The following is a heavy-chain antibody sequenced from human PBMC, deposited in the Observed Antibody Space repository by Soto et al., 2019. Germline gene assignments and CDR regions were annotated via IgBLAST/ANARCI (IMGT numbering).Heavy chain of an antibody. V-gene: IGHV3-11*01. CDR3: AGYLGYSARDGYFAY. D-gene: IGHD3-22*01. CDR1: GFPFSDYY. Sequence: QVQLVESGGNLVKPGGSLRLSCAGSGFPFSDYYMSWIRQAPGQGLEWVSYISSSGNIIYYPDSVQGRFTISRHNDKNSLYLQMNSLRVEYRAVYYCAGYLGYSARDGYFAYLGQGALVTVP. J-gene: IGHJ4*02. CDR2: ISSSGNII.